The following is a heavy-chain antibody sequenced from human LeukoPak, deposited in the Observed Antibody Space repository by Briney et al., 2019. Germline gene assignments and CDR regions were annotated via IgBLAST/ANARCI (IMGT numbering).Heavy chain of an antibody. CDR3: ARGPYSYDSSGAFDI. V-gene: IGHV4-38-2*02. CDR2: IYTSGST. CDR1: GYSISTGYY. Sequence: SETLSLTCTVSGYSISTGYYWDWIRQPPGKGLEWIGRIYTSGSTNYNPSLKSRVTTSVDTSKNQFSLKPSSVTAADTAVYFCARGPYSYDSSGAFDIWGQGTMVTVSP. J-gene: IGHJ3*02. D-gene: IGHD3-22*01.